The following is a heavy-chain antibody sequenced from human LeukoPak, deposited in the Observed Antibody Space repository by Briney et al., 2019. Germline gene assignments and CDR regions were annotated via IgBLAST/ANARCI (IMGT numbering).Heavy chain of an antibody. CDR1: GFTFSSYA. Sequence: GGSLRLSCAASGFTFSSYALSWVRQAPGKGLEWVSTISGSGSTTRSADSVKGRFTISRDNSKNTLYLQMNSLRAEDTAVYYCAKELSTVRDYWGHGTLVSVSS. D-gene: IGHD3-10*01. CDR3: AKELSTVRDY. CDR2: ISGSGSTT. J-gene: IGHJ4*01. V-gene: IGHV3-23*01.